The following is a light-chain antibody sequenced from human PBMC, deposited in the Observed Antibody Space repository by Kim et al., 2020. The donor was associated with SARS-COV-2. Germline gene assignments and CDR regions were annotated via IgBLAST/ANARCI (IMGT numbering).Light chain of an antibody. V-gene: IGLV3-1*01. J-gene: IGLJ2*01. CDR1: KLGDKY. CDR3: QAWDSSTVV. CDR2: QDS. Sequence: SYELTQPPSVSVSPGQTASITCSGDKLGDKYASWYQQKPGQSPVLVIYQDSKRASGIPERLSGSNSGNTATLTISGTQAMDEADYYCQAWDSSTVVFGGGTQLTVL.